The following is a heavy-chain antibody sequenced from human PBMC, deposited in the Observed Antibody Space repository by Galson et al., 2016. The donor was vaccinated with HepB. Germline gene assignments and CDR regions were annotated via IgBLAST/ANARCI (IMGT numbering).Heavy chain of an antibody. CDR2: ISAYNGNT. CDR3: ARDPRKIRYQLLEIFYYYYAMDV. V-gene: IGHV1-18*01. J-gene: IGHJ6*02. D-gene: IGHD2-2*01. Sequence: SVKVSCKASGYTFTTYGISWVRQAPGQGLEWMGWISAYNGNTNYAQKLQGRVTITTDTSTSTAYMELRSLRSDDTAVYYCARDPRKIRYQLLEIFYYYYAMDVWGQGTTVTVFS. CDR1: GYTFTTYG.